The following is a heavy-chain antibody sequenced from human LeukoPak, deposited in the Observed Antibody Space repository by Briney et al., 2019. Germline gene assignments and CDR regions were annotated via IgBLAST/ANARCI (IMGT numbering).Heavy chain of an antibody. CDR1: GGTFSSYA. D-gene: IGHD6-19*01. CDR2: IIPILGIA. J-gene: IGHJ4*02. V-gene: IGHV1-69*04. Sequence: SVKVSCTASGGTFSSYAISWVRQAPGQGLEWMGRIIPILGIANYAQKFQGRVTITADKSTSTAYMELSSLRSEDTAVYYCAASDSSGWYYFDYWAREPWSPSPQ. CDR3: AASDSSGWYYFDY.